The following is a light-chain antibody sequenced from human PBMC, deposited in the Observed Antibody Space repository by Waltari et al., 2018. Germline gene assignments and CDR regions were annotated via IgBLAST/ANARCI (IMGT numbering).Light chain of an antibody. Sequence: EIVLTQSPGTLSLSPGERATLSCRTSQSVSSNYLAWYQQKPGQPPKLLIYWASTRQPGVPDRFSGSGSGTDFTLTISTLQAEDVAVYYCQQYNDLYSFGRGTKLEI. V-gene: IGKV3-20*01. CDR2: WAS. J-gene: IGKJ2*01. CDR3: QQYNDLYS. CDR1: QSVSSNY.